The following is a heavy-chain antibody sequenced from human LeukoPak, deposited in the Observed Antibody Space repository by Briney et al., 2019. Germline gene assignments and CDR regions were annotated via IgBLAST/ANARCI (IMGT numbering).Heavy chain of an antibody. Sequence: PGRSLRLSCAASGFTFSSYAMHWVRQAPGKGLEWVAVISYDGSNKYYADSVKGRFTISRDNSKNTLYLQMNSLRAEDTAVYYCARDQGSWLDYWGQGTLVTVSS. CDR2: ISYDGSNK. CDR3: ARDQGSWLDY. CDR1: GFTFSSYA. V-gene: IGHV3-30-3*01. J-gene: IGHJ4*02. D-gene: IGHD6-13*01.